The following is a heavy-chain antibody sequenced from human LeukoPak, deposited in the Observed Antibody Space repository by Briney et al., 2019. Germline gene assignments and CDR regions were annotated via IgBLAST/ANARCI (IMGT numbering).Heavy chain of an antibody. Sequence: SGGSLRLSCAASGFTFSAYALTWVRQGPGKGLEWVSVISDSGDRANYADSVRGRFTISRDNSKNTLYLQLNSLRAEDTGIYYCAKECEQQAVWGYFDYWGQGTLVTVSS. V-gene: IGHV3-23*01. J-gene: IGHJ4*02. CDR2: ISDSGDRA. CDR3: AKECEQQAVWGYFDY. D-gene: IGHD6-13*01. CDR1: GFTFSAYA.